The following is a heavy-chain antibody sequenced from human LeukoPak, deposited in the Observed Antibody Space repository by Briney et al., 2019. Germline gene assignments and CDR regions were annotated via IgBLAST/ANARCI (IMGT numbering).Heavy chain of an antibody. V-gene: IGHV3-21*01. CDR1: GFTFSSYS. Sequence: AGGSLRLSCAASGFTFSSYSMNWVRQAPGKGLEWVSSISSSSSYIYYADSVKGRFTISRDNAKNSLYLQMNSLRAEDTAVYYCLWGGVVRGVIGAFDLWGQGTMVTVSS. D-gene: IGHD3-10*01. CDR3: LWGGVVRGVIGAFDL. J-gene: IGHJ3*01. CDR2: ISSSSSYI.